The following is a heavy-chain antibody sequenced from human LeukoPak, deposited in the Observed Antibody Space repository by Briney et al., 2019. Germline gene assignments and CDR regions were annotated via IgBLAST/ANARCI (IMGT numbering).Heavy chain of an antibody. CDR2: FDPEDGET. CDR3: ATGVAAAGAERWFDP. D-gene: IGHD6-13*01. J-gene: IGHJ5*02. V-gene: IGHV1-24*01. CDR1: GYTLTELS. Sequence: GASVKVSCKVSGYTLTELSMHWVRQAPGKGLEWMGGFDPEDGETIYAQKFQGRVTMTEDTSTDTAYMELSSLRSEDTAVYYCATGVAAAGAERWFDPWGQGTLVTVSS.